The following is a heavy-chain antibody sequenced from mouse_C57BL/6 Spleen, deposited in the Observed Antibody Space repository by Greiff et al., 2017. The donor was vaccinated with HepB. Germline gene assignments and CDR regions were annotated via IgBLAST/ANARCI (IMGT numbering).Heavy chain of an antibody. CDR1: GFNIKNTY. J-gene: IGHJ2*01. CDR2: IDPANGNT. CDR3: ARMEIYYGSSSYYFDY. D-gene: IGHD1-1*01. V-gene: IGHV14-3*01. Sequence: VQLQQSVAELVRPGASVKLSCTASGFNIKNTYMHWVKQRPEQGLEWIGRIDPANGNTKYAPKFQGKATITADTSSNTAYLQLSSLTSEDTAIYYCARMEIYYGSSSYYFDYWGQGTTLTVSS.